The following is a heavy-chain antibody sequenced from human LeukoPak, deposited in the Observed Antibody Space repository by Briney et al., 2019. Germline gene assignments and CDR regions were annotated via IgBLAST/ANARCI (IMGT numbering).Heavy chain of an antibody. D-gene: IGHD3-3*01. V-gene: IGHV3-7*01. Sequence: GGSLRLSCAASGISFSTHWMSWVRLAPGKGPEWVANIKYDGSEKYYVDSVKGRFTISRDNAKNSLYLHMNSLRAEDTAVYYCASGFLDDFWSGHFWGQGTLVTVSS. CDR2: IKYDGSEK. CDR3: ASGFLDDFWSGHF. CDR1: GISFSTHW. J-gene: IGHJ4*02.